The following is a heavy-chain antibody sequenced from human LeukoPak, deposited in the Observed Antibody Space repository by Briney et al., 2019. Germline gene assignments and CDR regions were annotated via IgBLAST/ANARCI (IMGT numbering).Heavy chain of an antibody. Sequence: GGSLRLSCAVSGFTLSSDWMHWVRQAPGKGLEWVSRMNQDGSDTSYADSVKGRFTISRDNAKNTVYLQMNSLRAEDSAVYYCATVFGYWGQGTLATVSS. J-gene: IGHJ4*02. CDR1: GFTLSSDW. V-gene: IGHV3-74*01. CDR3: ATVFGY. CDR2: MNQDGSDT.